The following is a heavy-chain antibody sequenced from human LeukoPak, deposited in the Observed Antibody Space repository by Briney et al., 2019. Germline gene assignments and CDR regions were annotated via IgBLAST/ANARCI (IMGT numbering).Heavy chain of an antibody. CDR3: ARDGAGGGQDIWGNYRYYFDY. V-gene: IGHV3-30*04. CDR2: ISYNGGKT. J-gene: IGHJ4*02. CDR1: GFIFNNYA. D-gene: IGHD3-16*02. Sequence: PGKSLRLSCAASGFIFNNYALHWVRQAPGRGLEWVAFISYNGGKTYYADSVKGRFTISRDSSKNTVYLQMNSLRPDDTAVYYCARDGAGGGQDIWGNYRYYFDYWGQGSLVTVSS.